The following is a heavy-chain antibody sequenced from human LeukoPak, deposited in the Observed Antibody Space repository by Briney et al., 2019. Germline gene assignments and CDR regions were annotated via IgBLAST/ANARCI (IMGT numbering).Heavy chain of an antibody. CDR1: GYRFTTYW. CDR2: INPGDSDT. D-gene: IGHD2-2*01. Sequence: GESLKISCKGSGYRFTTYWIGWVRQMPGKGLEWMGIINPGDSDTRYSPSFQGQVTISADKSISTAYLLWSSLKASNTAMYYCARTMGTSTSSTLDYWGQGTLVTVSS. CDR3: ARTMGTSTSSTLDY. V-gene: IGHV5-51*01. J-gene: IGHJ4*02.